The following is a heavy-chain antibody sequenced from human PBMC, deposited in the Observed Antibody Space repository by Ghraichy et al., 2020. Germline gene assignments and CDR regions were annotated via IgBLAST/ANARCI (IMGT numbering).Heavy chain of an antibody. CDR1: GFTFSSYA. Sequence: GGSLRLSCAASGFTFSSYAMSWARQAPGKGLEWVSAISGSGGSTYYADSVKGRFTISSANSKNTLYLQMNSVGAEDTAVYYCAKALTYSSSWYAPLYNWFAPWGNRTLVTFSS. V-gene: IGHV3-23*01. J-gene: IGHJ5*02. D-gene: IGHD6-13*01. CDR3: AKALTYSSSWYAPLYNWFAP. CDR2: ISGSGGST.